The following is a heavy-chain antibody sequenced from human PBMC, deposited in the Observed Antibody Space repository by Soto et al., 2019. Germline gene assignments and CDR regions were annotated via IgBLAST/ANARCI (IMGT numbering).Heavy chain of an antibody. D-gene: IGHD2-15*01. CDR3: VSDSRGAYGFDF. CDR2: ITYTGST. V-gene: IGHV4-61*08. CDR1: GGSVSSGGYS. J-gene: IGHJ4*02. Sequence: SETLSLTCTVSGGSVSSGGYSWTWIRQPPGKGLEWIGYITYTGSTNYNPSLKGRVTISMDTSKNQFSLKLSSVTAADTAVFYCVSDSRGAYGFDFWGQGTLVTVSS.